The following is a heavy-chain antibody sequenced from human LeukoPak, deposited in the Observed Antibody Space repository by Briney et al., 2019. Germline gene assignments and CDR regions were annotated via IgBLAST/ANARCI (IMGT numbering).Heavy chain of an antibody. D-gene: IGHD3-22*01. Sequence: PSETLSLTCTVSGGSISSSSYYWGWIRQPPGKGLEWIGSIYYSGSTYYNPSLKSRVTISVDTSKNQFSLKLSSVTAADTAVYYCSHYCDSSGYYSGTGRTRDAFDIWGQGTMVTVSS. J-gene: IGHJ3*02. CDR3: SHYCDSSGYYSGTGRTRDAFDI. V-gene: IGHV4-39*01. CDR2: IYYSGST. CDR1: GGSISSSSYY.